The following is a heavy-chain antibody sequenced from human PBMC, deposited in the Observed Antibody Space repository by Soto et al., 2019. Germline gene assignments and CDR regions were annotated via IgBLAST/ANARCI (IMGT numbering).Heavy chain of an antibody. D-gene: IGHD1-7*01. CDR1: GFSLSNARMG. J-gene: IGHJ5*02. CDR3: ARIPSSVGNYAWFDP. V-gene: IGHV2-26*01. CDR2: IFSNDEK. Sequence: QVTLKESGPVLVKPTETLTLTCTVSGFSLSNARMGVSWIRQPPGKALEWLAHIFSNDEKSYSTSLKSRLTIPKDTSKSQVVLTMTNMDPVDTATYYCARIPSSVGNYAWFDPWGQGTLVTVSS.